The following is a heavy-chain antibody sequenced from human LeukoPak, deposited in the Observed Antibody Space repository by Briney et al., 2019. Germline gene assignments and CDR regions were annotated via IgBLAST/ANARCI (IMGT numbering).Heavy chain of an antibody. J-gene: IGHJ6*02. CDR1: GFTFSSYG. D-gene: IGHD2-2*01. CDR3: AREDIVVVPAASDYYYYGMDV. V-gene: IGHV3-33*01. CDR2: IWYDGSNK. Sequence: GGSLRLSCAASGFTFSSYGMHWVRQAPGKGLEWVAVIWYDGSNKYYADSVKGRFTITRDDSKNTLYLQMNSLRAEDTAVYYCAREDIVVVPAASDYYYYGMDVWGQGTTVTVSS.